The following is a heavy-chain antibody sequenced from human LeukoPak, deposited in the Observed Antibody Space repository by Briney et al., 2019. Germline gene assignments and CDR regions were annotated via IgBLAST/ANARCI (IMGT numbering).Heavy chain of an antibody. CDR3: ASNIPTVTDAFDI. D-gene: IGHD4-11*01. V-gene: IGHV3-21*04. CDR1: GFTFSNYA. Sequence: GGSLRLSCAASGFTFSNYAMNWVRQAPGKGLEWVSSISSSSSYIYYADSVKGRFTISRDNAKNTLYLQMNSLRAEDTAVYYCASNIPTVTDAFDIWGQGTMVTVSS. CDR2: ISSSSSYI. J-gene: IGHJ3*02.